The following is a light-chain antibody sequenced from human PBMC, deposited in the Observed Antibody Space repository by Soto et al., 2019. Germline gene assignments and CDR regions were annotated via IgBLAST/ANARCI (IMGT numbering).Light chain of an antibody. Sequence: DIQMTQSPSSVSASVGDGVTITCRASQSISTWLAWYQQKPGKAPKLLISASSSLQSGVPSRFSGCGSGTDFTLTISSLQPEDFATYYCQQANTFPITFGQGTRLEIK. CDR3: QQANTFPIT. J-gene: IGKJ5*01. CDR2: ASS. V-gene: IGKV1D-12*01. CDR1: QSISTW.